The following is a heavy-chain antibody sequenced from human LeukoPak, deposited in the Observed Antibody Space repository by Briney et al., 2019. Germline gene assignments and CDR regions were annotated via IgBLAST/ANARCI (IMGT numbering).Heavy chain of an antibody. CDR2: IYYTGST. CDR1: GGSISTYY. CDR3: ARLGYSSSWLAVDY. V-gene: IGHV4-59*08. Sequence: SETLSLTCTVSGGSISTYYWSWLRQPPGKGRECIGYIYYTGSTNYNPSLKSRVIISVDTSKNKLSLWLTSVTAADTAVYYCARLGYSSSWLAVDYWGQGTLVTVSS. D-gene: IGHD6-13*01. J-gene: IGHJ4*02.